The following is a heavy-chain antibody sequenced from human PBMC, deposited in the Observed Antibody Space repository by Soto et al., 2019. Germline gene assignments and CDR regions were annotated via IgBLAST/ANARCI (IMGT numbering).Heavy chain of an antibody. Sequence: PSETLSLTCAVYGGSFSGYYWSWIRQPPGKGLEWIGEINHSGSTNYNPSLKSRVTISVDTSKNQFSLKLSSVTAADTAVYYCARFLSASNIFDYWGQGTLVTVSS. D-gene: IGHD3-3*01. CDR1: GGSFSGYY. CDR3: ARFLSASNIFDY. V-gene: IGHV4-34*01. CDR2: INHSGST. J-gene: IGHJ4*02.